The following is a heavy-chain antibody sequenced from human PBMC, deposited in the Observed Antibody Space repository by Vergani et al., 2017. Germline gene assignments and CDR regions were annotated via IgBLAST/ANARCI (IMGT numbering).Heavy chain of an antibody. CDR2: IDHTGRP. J-gene: IGHJ6*02. D-gene: IGHD4-11*01. CDR1: GGSFTSYH. CDR3: ARVNTETNGHLYYYYDMDV. V-gene: IGHV4-34*01. Sequence: QVQLQQWGGGLLKPSETLSLTCVVNGGSFTSYHWTWIRQSPGEGLEWVGDIDHTGRPDNNPSLKRRLTMSVDKSRNQFSLTLTSVTATDTAIYFCARVNTETNGHLYYYYDMDVWGQGTAVTVS.